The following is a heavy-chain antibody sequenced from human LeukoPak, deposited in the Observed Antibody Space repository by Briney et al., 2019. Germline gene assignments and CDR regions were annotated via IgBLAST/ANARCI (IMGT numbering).Heavy chain of an antibody. D-gene: IGHD3-10*01. CDR2: IIPFFGTV. Sequence: GSSVKASCKASGGTFSSYTITWVRQAPGQGLEWMGGIIPFFGTVNYAQKFQGRVTFTTDESTSTVYMELTSLRSEDTALYYCATVKFRFQEEGYYMDVWGKGTTVTVSS. CDR1: GGTFSSYT. CDR3: ATVKFRFQEEGYYMDV. J-gene: IGHJ6*03. V-gene: IGHV1-69*05.